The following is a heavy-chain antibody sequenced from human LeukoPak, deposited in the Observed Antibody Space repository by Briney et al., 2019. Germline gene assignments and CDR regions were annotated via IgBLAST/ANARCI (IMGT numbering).Heavy chain of an antibody. V-gene: IGHV4-4*07. J-gene: IGHJ5*02. CDR3: ARSPSGYIISWTYVWLDP. CDR2: IYTSGST. CDR1: GGSISSYY. D-gene: IGHD6-13*01. Sequence: SETLSLTCTVSGGSISSYYWSWIRQPAGKGLEWIGRIYTSGSTNYNPSLKSRVTMSVDTSKNQFSLKLSSVTAADTAVYYCARSPSGYIISWTYVWLDPWGRRTLVTVSS.